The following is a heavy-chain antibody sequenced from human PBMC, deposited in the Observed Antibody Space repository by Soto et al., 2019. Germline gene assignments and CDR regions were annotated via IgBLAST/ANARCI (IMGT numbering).Heavy chain of an antibody. CDR1: GFTFSNYV. Sequence: GGSLRLSCTASGFTFSNYVMSWVRQVPGKGLEWVSGINWSGDSTGYADSVKGRFTISRDKAKNSLYLQMNSLRDEDTALYYCAKSRNSRLYFYDYWGQGTLVTVSS. CDR3: AKSRNSRLYFYDY. V-gene: IGHV3-20*04. CDR2: INWSGDST. D-gene: IGHD3-10*01. J-gene: IGHJ4*02.